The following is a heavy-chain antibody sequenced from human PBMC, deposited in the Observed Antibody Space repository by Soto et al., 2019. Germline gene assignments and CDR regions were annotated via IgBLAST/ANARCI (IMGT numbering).Heavy chain of an antibody. V-gene: IGHV1-46*03. Sequence: GAPVKVSCKASGYTFTSYYMHWVRQAPGQGLEWMGIINPSGGSTSYAQKFQGRVTMTRDTSTSTVYMELSSLRSEDTAVYYCASEVGATTGVDYWGQGTLVTVS. CDR3: ASEVGATTGVDY. J-gene: IGHJ4*02. CDR2: INPSGGST. CDR1: GYTFTSYY. D-gene: IGHD1-26*01.